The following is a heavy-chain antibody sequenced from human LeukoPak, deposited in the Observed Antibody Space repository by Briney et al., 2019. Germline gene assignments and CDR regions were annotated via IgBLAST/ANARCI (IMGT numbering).Heavy chain of an antibody. J-gene: IGHJ4*02. Sequence: EASVKVSCKASGYTFSSCAINWVRQAPGQGLEYMGWIDTNTGSPTFAQGFTGRYVFSLDTSVSTAYLQISSLKAEDTAVYYCAREVAAAGTSFDYWGQGTLVTVSS. CDR3: AREVAAAGTSFDY. V-gene: IGHV7-4-1*02. CDR1: GYTFSSCA. D-gene: IGHD6-13*01. CDR2: IDTNTGSP.